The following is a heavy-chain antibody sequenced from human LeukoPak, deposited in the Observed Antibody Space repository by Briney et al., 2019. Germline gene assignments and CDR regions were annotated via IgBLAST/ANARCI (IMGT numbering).Heavy chain of an antibody. CDR2: ISGSGGST. J-gene: IGHJ4*02. V-gene: IGHV3-23*01. CDR1: GFTFSSYA. Sequence: GGSLRLSCAASGFTFSSYAMSWVRQAPGKGLEWVSAISGSGGSTYYADSVKGRLTISRDNSKNTLYLQMNSLRAEDTAVYYCAKDQLGPKFPDYWGQGTLVTVSS. CDR3: AKDQLGPKFPDY. D-gene: IGHD1-1*01.